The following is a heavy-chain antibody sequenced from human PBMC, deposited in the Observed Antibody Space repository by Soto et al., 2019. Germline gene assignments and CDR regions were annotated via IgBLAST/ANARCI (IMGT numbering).Heavy chain of an antibody. CDR1: GGSISSGDYY. CDR3: ARDAVWGDNVYYYYGMDV. V-gene: IGHV4-30-4*01. CDR2: IYYSGST. D-gene: IGHD3-16*01. Sequence: QVQLQESGPGLVKPSQTLSLTCTVSGGSISSGDYYWSWIRQPPGKGLEWIGYIYYSGSTYYNPSLQSRVTISVDTSKNQFSLKLSSVTAADTAVYYCARDAVWGDNVYYYYGMDVWGQGTTVTVSS. J-gene: IGHJ6*02.